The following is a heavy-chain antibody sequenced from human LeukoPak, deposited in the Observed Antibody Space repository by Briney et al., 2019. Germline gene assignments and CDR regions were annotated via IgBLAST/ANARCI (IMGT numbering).Heavy chain of an antibody. Sequence: SETLSLTCTVSGGSISSYYWSWIRQPPGKGLEWIGYIYYSGSTNYNPSLKSRVTISVDTSKNQFSLKLSSVTAADTAVYYCARDDWGYSGYRGAFDIWGQGTMVTVSS. D-gene: IGHD5-12*01. CDR3: ARDDWGYSGYRGAFDI. CDR1: GGSISSYY. CDR2: IYYSGST. V-gene: IGHV4-59*01. J-gene: IGHJ3*02.